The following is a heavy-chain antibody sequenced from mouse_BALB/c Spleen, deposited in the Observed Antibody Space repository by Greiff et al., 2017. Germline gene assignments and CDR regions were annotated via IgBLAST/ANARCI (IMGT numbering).Heavy chain of an antibody. J-gene: IGHJ4*01. CDR3: TIFGYVYAMDY. CDR1: GYTFTSYW. Sequence: EVQLQQSGTVLARPGASVKMSCKASGYTFTSYWMHWVKQRPGQGLEWIGAIYPGNSDTSYTQKFKGKAKLTADTSTSTAYMELSSLTNEDSAVYYCTIFGYVYAMDYWGQGTSVTVSS. CDR2: IYPGNSDT. V-gene: IGHV1-5*01. D-gene: IGHD2-2*01.